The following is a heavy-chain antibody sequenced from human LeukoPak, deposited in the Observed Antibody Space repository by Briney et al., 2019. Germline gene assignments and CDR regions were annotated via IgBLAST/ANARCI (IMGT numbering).Heavy chain of an antibody. CDR3: ARGVSFWSGYYDY. CDR1: GCTFTGYY. CDR2: INPNSGGT. Sequence: GASVKVSCKASGCTFTGYYMHWVRQAPGQGLEWMGWINPNSGGTNYAQKFQGRVTMTRDTSISTAYMELSRLRSDDTAVYYCARGVSFWSGYYDYWGQGTLVTVSS. D-gene: IGHD3-3*01. J-gene: IGHJ4*02. V-gene: IGHV1-2*02.